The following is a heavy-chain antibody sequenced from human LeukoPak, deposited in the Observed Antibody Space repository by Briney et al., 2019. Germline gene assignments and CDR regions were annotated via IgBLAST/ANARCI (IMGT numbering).Heavy chain of an antibody. J-gene: IGHJ5*02. D-gene: IGHD6-13*01. CDR1: GFTFSSYS. Sequence: GGSLRLSCAASGFTFSSYSMNWVRQAPGKGLEWVSSISSSSSYIYYADSVKGRFTISGDNAKNSLYLQMNSLRAEDTAVYYCARYHKQQLVFDTWGQGTLVTVSS. CDR2: ISSSSSYI. CDR3: ARYHKQQLVFDT. V-gene: IGHV3-21*01.